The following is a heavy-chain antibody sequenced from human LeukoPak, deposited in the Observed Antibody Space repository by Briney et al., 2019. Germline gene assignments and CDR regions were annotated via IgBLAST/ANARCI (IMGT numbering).Heavy chain of an antibody. D-gene: IGHD3-10*01. CDR2: ILFDGSNK. CDR3: AKDWGYGSGTYFTG. CDR1: GFTFSSNS. Sequence: GGSLRLSCLASGFTFSSNSMHWVRQAPGKGLEWVAVILFDGSNKYYTDSVKGRFTISRDNSKNTLFLQMNTLSAEDTGVYYCAKDWGYGSGTYFTGWGQGTLVTVSS. J-gene: IGHJ4*02. V-gene: IGHV3-30-3*01.